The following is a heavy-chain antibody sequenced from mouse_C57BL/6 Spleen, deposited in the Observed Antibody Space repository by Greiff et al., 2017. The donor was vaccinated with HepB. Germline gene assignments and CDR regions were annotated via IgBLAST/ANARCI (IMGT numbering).Heavy chain of an antibody. Sequence: EVKLVESGEGLVKPGGSLKLSCAASGFTFSSYAMSWVRQTPEKRVEWVAYISSGGDYIYYADTVKGRFTISRDNARNTLYLQMSSLKSEDTAMYYCTRENYGSSYGYWYFDVWGTGTTVTVSS. CDR1: GFTFSSYA. CDR2: ISSGGDYI. CDR3: TRENYGSSYGYWYFDV. V-gene: IGHV5-9-1*02. J-gene: IGHJ1*03. D-gene: IGHD1-1*01.